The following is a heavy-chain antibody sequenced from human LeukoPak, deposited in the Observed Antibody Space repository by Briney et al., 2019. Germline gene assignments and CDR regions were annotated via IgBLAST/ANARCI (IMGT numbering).Heavy chain of an antibody. CDR2: INPNSGDT. V-gene: IGHV1-2*02. J-gene: IGHJ5*02. Sequence: ASVKVSCKASGYTFTGYYMHWVRQAPGQGLEWMGWINPNSGDTTYAQKFQGRVTMTRDTPISTAYMELSRLTSDHTAMYYCARDRTSGYNWFDPWGQGTLVTVSS. CDR3: ARDRTSGYNWFDP. CDR1: GYTFTGYY. D-gene: IGHD3-22*01.